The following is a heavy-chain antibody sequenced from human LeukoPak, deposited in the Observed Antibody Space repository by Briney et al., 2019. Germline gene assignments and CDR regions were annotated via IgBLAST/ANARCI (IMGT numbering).Heavy chain of an antibody. CDR2: IYYSGST. CDR1: GGSISSSSYY. CDR3: ARHLNYYDSSGYYP. J-gene: IGHJ5*02. D-gene: IGHD3-22*01. V-gene: IGHV4-39*01. Sequence: SETLSLTCTVSGGSISSSSYYWGWIRQPPGKGLEWIGSIYYSGSTYYNPSLKSRVTISVDTSKNQFSLRLSSVTAADTAVYYCARHLNYYDSSGYYPWGQGTLVTVSS.